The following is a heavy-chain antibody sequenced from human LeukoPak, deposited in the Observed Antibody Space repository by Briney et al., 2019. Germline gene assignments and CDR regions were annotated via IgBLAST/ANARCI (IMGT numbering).Heavy chain of an antibody. Sequence: GESLQISCRGSGYIFSDYWIGWVRQLRGRGLEWMGIIYAGDSDTRYMPSFQGQVTISADKSINTAYLQWSSLKASDTAVYFCARERGYYCSTGSCYFDFWGQGTLVTVSS. D-gene: IGHD2-15*01. CDR1: GYIFSDYW. CDR2: IYAGDSDT. V-gene: IGHV5-51*01. J-gene: IGHJ4*02. CDR3: ARERGYYCSTGSCYFDF.